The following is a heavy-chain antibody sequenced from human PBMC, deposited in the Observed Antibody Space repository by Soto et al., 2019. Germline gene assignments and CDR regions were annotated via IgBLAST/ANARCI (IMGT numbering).Heavy chain of an antibody. Sequence: QVQLQESGPGLVKPSQTLSLICTVSGGSISSGGNYWSWIRQHPGKGLEWIGYMYYSGSTYYNPSLKSRLTISVDSSSNQSSRKLSSVTAADTAVYYCARMVAAAKGHFYYYGMDVWGQGTTVTVSS. CDR1: GGSISSGGNY. J-gene: IGHJ6*02. CDR2: MYYSGST. CDR3: ARMVAAAKGHFYYYGMDV. V-gene: IGHV4-31*03. D-gene: IGHD2-15*01.